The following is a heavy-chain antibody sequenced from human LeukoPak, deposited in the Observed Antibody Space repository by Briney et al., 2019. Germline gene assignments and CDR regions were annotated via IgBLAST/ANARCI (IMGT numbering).Heavy chain of an antibody. D-gene: IGHD6-13*01. CDR3: AKAPRGLRVYSHFDY. Sequence: GGSLRLSCAASGFTFSNYAMSWVRQAPGKGLEWVSDISGTGDSSYYADSVKGRFTISRDNSKITLYLQMNSLRAADTAVYYCAKAPRGLRVYSHFDYWGQGTLVTVSS. CDR2: ISGTGDSS. CDR1: GFTFSNYA. J-gene: IGHJ4*02. V-gene: IGHV3-23*01.